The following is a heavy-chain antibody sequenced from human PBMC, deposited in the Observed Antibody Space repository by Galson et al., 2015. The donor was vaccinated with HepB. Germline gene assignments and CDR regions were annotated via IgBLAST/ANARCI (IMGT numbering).Heavy chain of an antibody. CDR3: ARDRITMVRGVINMNYYYHGMDV. D-gene: IGHD3-10*01. CDR1: GGSISSGSYY. J-gene: IGHJ6*02. CDR2: IYTSGST. V-gene: IGHV4-61*02. Sequence: TLSLTCTVSGGSISSGSYYWSWIRQPAGKGLEWIGRIYTSGSTNYNPSLKSRVTISVDTSKNQFSLKLSSVTAADTAVYYCARDRITMVRGVINMNYYYHGMDVWGQGTTVTVSS.